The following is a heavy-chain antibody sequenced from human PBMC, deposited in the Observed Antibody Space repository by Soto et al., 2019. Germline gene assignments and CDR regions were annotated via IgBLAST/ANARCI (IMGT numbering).Heavy chain of an antibody. CDR3: TTDWGWSYPMVFDY. V-gene: IGHV3-15*07. CDR1: GFTFSNAW. D-gene: IGHD1-26*01. Sequence: EVQLVESGGGLVKPGGSLRLSCAASGFTFSNAWMNWVRQAPGKGLAWVGRIKRKTDGGTTDYAAPVKGRFTISRDDSKNTLYLQMNSLKTEDTAVYYCTTDWGWSYPMVFDYWGKGTLVTVSS. CDR2: IKRKTDGGTT. J-gene: IGHJ4*02.